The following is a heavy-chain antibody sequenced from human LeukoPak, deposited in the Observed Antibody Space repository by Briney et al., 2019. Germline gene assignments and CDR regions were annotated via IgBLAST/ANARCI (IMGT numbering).Heavy chain of an antibody. CDR2: ISSSSSTI. CDR1: GFTFSSYA. Sequence: PGGSLRLSCAASGFTFSSYAMSWVRQAPGKGLEWVSYISSSSSTIYYADSVKGRFTISRDNAKNSLYLQMNSLRDEDTAVYYCARDQGYYDSSDAFDIWGQGTMVTVSS. V-gene: IGHV3-48*02. D-gene: IGHD3-22*01. J-gene: IGHJ3*02. CDR3: ARDQGYYDSSDAFDI.